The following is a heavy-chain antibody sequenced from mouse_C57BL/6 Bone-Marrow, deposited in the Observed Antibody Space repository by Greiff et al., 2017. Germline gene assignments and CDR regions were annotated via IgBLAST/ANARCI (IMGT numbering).Heavy chain of an antibody. J-gene: IGHJ2*01. V-gene: IGHV1-80*01. CDR3: ARDGITTVVARYYFDY. CDR1: GYAFSSYW. CDR2: IYPGDGDT. Sequence: QVQLKESGAELVKPGASVKISCKASGYAFSSYWMNWVKQRPGKGLEWIGQIYPGDGDTNYNGKFKGKATLTADKSSSTAYMQLSSLTSEDSAVYFCARDGITTVVARYYFDYWGQGTTHTVSS. D-gene: IGHD1-1*01.